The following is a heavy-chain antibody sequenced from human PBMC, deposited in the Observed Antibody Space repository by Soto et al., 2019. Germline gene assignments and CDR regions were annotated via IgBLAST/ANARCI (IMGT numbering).Heavy chain of an antibody. CDR1: GGSVRTGSYH. J-gene: IGHJ4*02. CDR2: IPNNGSP. CDR3: ARIGWGGDS. Sequence: QVQLQESGPGRVKPSETLSLTCSVSGGSVRTGSYHWSWIRQPPGKGLEWIGFIPNNGSPDYNPSLTSRVVVSIDRSKNQFSLTVNSVTAADTAVYFCARIGWGGDSWGQGTLVTVSS. V-gene: IGHV4-61*01. D-gene: IGHD7-27*01.